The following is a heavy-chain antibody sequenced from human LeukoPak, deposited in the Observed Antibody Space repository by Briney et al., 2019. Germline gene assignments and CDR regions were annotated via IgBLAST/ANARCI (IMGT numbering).Heavy chain of an antibody. CDR2: ISSSDTYI. CDR1: GFTFSSCT. D-gene: IGHD6-13*01. V-gene: IGHV3-21*01. Sequence: PGGSLRLSCAASGFTFSSCTMNWVSQAPGKGLEWVSSISSSDTYIWYADSLKGRFAISRDNAKNSLYLQMNSLRAEDTAVYYCAKAPSRIAAAGTDYWGQGTLVTVSS. J-gene: IGHJ4*02. CDR3: AKAPSRIAAAGTDY.